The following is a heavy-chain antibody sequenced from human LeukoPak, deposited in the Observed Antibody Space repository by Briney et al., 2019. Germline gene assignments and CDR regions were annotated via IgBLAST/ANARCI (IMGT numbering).Heavy chain of an antibody. J-gene: IGHJ4*02. Sequence: GGSLRLSCAASGFTFSSYEMNWVRQAPGKGLEWVSYISSSGSNIYYADSVKGRFTISRDNAKNSLYLQMNSLRAEDTAVYYCARERYDGSGSSPLGYWGQGTLVTVSS. CDR1: GFTFSSYE. CDR2: ISSSGSNI. V-gene: IGHV3-48*03. CDR3: ARERYDGSGSSPLGY. D-gene: IGHD3-10*01.